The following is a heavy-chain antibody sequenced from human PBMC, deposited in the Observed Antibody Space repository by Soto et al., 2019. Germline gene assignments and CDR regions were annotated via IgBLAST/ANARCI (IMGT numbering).Heavy chain of an antibody. CDR2: MHQGGFT. Sequence: SETLSLTCAVSGYSISHGYYWGWIRQPPGXGLEWIGGMHQGGFTYYNPSLKSRVTMSVATSKNQFSLDLSSVTAADTAVYYCARTVAVAVTNIPDYFDHWGQGILVTVSS. CDR3: ARTVAVAVTNIPDYFDH. J-gene: IGHJ4*02. CDR1: GYSISHGYY. V-gene: IGHV4-38-2*01. D-gene: IGHD6-19*01.